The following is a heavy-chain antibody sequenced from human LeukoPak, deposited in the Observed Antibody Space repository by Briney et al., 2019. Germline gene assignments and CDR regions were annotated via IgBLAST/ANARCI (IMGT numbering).Heavy chain of an antibody. D-gene: IGHD4-17*01. CDR2: IYPGDSDT. V-gene: IGHV5-51*01. CDR1: GYSFINYW. J-gene: IGHJ4*02. Sequence: GESLKISCKGSGYSFINYWIGWVRQMPGKGLEWMGIIYPGDSDTRYSPSFQGQVTISADKSISTAYLQWSSLKASDTAMYYCARGAYGDSERFDYWGQGTLVTVSS. CDR3: ARGAYGDSERFDY.